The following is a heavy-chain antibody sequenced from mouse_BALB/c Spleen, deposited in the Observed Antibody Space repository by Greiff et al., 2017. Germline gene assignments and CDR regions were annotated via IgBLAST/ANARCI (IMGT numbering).Heavy chain of an antibody. CDR3: ARIPLGSSYGDY. D-gene: IGHD1-1*01. V-gene: IGHV5-4*02. J-gene: IGHJ2*01. CDR2: ISDGGSYT. Sequence: EVQGVESGGGLVKPGGSLKLSCAASGFTFSDYYMYWVRQTPEKRLEWVATISDGGSYTYYPDSVKGRFTISRDNAKNNLYLQMSSLRSEDTAMYYCARIPLGSSYGDYWGQGTTLTVSS. CDR1: GFTFSDYY.